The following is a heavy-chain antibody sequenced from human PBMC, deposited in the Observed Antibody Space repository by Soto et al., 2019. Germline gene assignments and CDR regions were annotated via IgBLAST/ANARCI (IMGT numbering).Heavy chain of an antibody. Sequence: SETLSLTCTVSGGSISSGDYYWSWIRQPPGKGLEWIGYIYYSGSTYYNPSLKSRVTISVDTSKNQFSLKLSSVTAADTAVYYCARVSIVRFLERPPLYLDYWGQGTLVTVSS. V-gene: IGHV4-30-4*01. D-gene: IGHD3-3*01. CDR2: IYYSGST. J-gene: IGHJ4*02. CDR3: ARVSIVRFLERPPLYLDY. CDR1: GGSISSGDYY.